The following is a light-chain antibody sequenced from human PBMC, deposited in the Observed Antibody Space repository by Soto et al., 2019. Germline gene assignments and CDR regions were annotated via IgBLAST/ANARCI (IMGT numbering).Light chain of an antibody. CDR2: DAS. CDR1: ESIKGW. J-gene: IGKJ1*01. Sequence: DIQVTQSPSTLSASVGDRVTITCRASESIKGWLAWYQQKPGKAPKLLIYDASSLKGGVPSRFSGSGSGTQFSLTVSSPQPDDFATYYSQQYKNPWTFGQGTKVEIK. CDR3: QQYKNPWT. V-gene: IGKV1-5*01.